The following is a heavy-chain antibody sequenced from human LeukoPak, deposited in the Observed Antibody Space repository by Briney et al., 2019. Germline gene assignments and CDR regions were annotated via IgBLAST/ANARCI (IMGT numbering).Heavy chain of an antibody. Sequence: GGSLRLSCAASGFTFSSYWMHWVRQAPGKGLVWVSRINTDGSRTDYADSVKGRFTISRDNAKNTLYLQMNSLRDEDWAVQYWARGRGYYGSWKLFSGNWFDPWGQGTLVTVSS. V-gene: IGHV3-74*01. J-gene: IGHJ5*02. CDR1: GFTFSSYW. D-gene: IGHD3-10*01. CDR2: INTDGSRT. CDR3: ARGRGYYGSWKLFSGNWFDP.